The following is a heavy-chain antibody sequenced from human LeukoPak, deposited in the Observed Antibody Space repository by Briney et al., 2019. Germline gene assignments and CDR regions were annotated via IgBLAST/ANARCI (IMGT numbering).Heavy chain of an antibody. CDR1: GGSISSGDYY. CDR2: IYYSGST. CDR3: ATLGSLVAAAVDY. Sequence: PSETLSLTCTVSGGSISSGDYYWSWIRQPPGKGLEWIGYIYYSGSTYYNPSLKSRVTISVDTSKNQFSLKLSSVTAADTAVHYCATLGSLVAAAVDYWGQGTLVTVSS. V-gene: IGHV4-30-4*01. D-gene: IGHD6-13*01. J-gene: IGHJ4*02.